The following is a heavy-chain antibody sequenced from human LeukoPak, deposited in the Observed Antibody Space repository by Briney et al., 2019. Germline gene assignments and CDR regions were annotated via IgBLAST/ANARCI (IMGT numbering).Heavy chain of an antibody. V-gene: IGHV4-59*08. J-gene: IGHJ4*02. Sequence: PSETLSLTCTVSGDSIYTYYWSWIRQPPGKGLEYIGYIYHSGDTYYNPSLKSRVTMSVDTSNNQFSLKLSSVTAADTAVYYCARSANLIRGNYFDYWGQGTLVTVSS. CDR2: IYHSGDT. D-gene: IGHD2-8*01. CDR1: GDSIYTYY. CDR3: ARSANLIRGNYFDY.